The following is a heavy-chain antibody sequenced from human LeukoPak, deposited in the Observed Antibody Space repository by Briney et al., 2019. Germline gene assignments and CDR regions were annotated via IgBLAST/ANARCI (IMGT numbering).Heavy chain of an antibody. D-gene: IGHD1-14*01. Sequence: GGSLRLSCAASGFTFSSYAMSWVRQAPGKGLEWVANIKQDGSVKYYVDPVKGRFTISRDNAKNSLYLQMNSLRAEDTAVYYCARENLRGMDVWGQGTTVTVSS. CDR2: IKQDGSVK. CDR3: ARENLRGMDV. J-gene: IGHJ6*02. CDR1: GFTFSSYA. V-gene: IGHV3-7*01.